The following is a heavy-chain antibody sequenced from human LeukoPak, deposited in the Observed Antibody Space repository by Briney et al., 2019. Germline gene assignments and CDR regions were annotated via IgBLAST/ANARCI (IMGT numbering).Heavy chain of an antibody. CDR2: VKSKNNWGNT. D-gene: IGHD2-15*01. Sequence: GSLRLFRCAFGFTFSNAWISWGRPASGEGPELVGRVKSKNNWGNTGLGSPGKGRFTISRDDSKNMMYLQMIRLKTEDTAVYYCTTDGAYPGYCSGGSCSSRGRKLQLTVDIWGQGTMVSVSS. J-gene: IGHJ3*02. CDR1: GFTFSNAW. V-gene: IGHV3-15*01. CDR3: TTDGAYPGYCSGGSCSSRGRKLQLTVDI.